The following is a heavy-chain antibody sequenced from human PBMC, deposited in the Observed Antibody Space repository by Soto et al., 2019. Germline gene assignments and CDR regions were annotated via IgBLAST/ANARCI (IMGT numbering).Heavy chain of an antibody. V-gene: IGHV3-43*01. D-gene: IGHD3-10*01. CDR2: VSWDSGNR. CDR3: VKGASVAGVVFDL. Sequence: PGWSLRLSCEASVFTFVDYTMHWVRQRPGKGLEWVSLVSWDSGNRIYADSVQGRFTISRDNSNSSLFLQMNSLRTEDTAVYFCVKGASVAGVVFDLWGLGTTVTVSS. CDR1: VFTFVDYT. J-gene: IGHJ3*01.